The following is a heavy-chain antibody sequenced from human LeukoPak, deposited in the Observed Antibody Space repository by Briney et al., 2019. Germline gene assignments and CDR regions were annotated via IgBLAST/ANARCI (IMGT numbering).Heavy chain of an antibody. CDR3: ARGRQDVTMIVVVMSAGSYYLDV. Sequence: SETLSLTCAVYGGSFSGYYWSWIRQPPGKGLEWIGEVNHSGSTNYNPSLKSRVTISVDTSKNQFSLKLSSVTAADTAVYYCARGRQDVTMIVVVMSAGSYYLDVWGKGPTVSVS. CDR1: GGSFSGYY. D-gene: IGHD3-22*01. CDR2: VNHSGST. V-gene: IGHV4-34*01. J-gene: IGHJ6*03.